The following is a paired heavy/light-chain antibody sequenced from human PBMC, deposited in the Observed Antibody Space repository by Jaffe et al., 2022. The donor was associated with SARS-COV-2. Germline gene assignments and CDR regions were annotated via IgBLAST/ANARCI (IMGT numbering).Light chain of an antibody. CDR1: QSVGNY. V-gene: IGKV3-11*01. CDR2: DAS. Sequence: DIVLTQSPATLSLSPGERATLSCRANQSVGNYLAWYQQKPGQAPRLLVYDASNRATDIPDRFSGSGSGTDFTLTISSLEPEDFAVYYCLQRRNWPPLITFGQGTRLDMK. J-gene: IGKJ5*01. CDR3: LQRRNWPPLIT.
Heavy chain of an antibody. J-gene: IGHJ2*01. Sequence: EVQLVDSGGGLVKPGRSLRLSCTPSGFTFGDFAMGWFRQAPGKGLEWVGFIRSKIYGGTTEYAASVKGRFTISRDDSKSIAYLQMNSLKTEDTGVYYCARGEGIQLWRRQNLYFDLWGRGTLVTVSS. CDR2: IRSKIYGGTT. CDR1: GFTFGDFA. V-gene: IGHV3-49*05. CDR3: ARGEGIQLWRRQNLYFDL. D-gene: IGHD5-18*01.